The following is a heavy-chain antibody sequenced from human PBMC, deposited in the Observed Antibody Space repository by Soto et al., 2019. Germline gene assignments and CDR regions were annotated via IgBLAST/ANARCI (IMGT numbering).Heavy chain of an antibody. CDR1: GFTFSSYS. Sequence: GGSLRLSCAASGFTFSSYSMNWVRQAPGKGLEWVSSISSSSSYIYYADSVKGRFTISRDNAKNSLYLQMNSLRAEDTAVYSCARVTRIPGLDILTGGLDYWGQGTLVTVSS. D-gene: IGHD3-9*01. CDR3: ARVTRIPGLDILTGGLDY. CDR2: ISSSSSYI. V-gene: IGHV3-21*01. J-gene: IGHJ4*02.